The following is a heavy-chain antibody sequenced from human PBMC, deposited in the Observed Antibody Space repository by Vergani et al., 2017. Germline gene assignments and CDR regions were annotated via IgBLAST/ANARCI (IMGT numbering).Heavy chain of an antibody. CDR3: ARSQSDYWYFDL. V-gene: IGHV4-38-2*01. D-gene: IGHD3-3*01. J-gene: IGHJ2*01. Sequence: QVLLQASGPGMVKPSETLSLTCSVSGYSIGSGFYWAWIRQSPGEGLQWLTSIHNRGKTYHNPSLKSRVSVSLDTSKNRFSLNLTSVTATDTAVYYCARSQSDYWYFDLWGPGSLVTVSS. CDR1: GYSIGSGFY. CDR2: IHNRGKT.